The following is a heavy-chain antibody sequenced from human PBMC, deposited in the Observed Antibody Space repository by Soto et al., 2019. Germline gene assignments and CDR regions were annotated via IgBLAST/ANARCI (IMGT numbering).Heavy chain of an antibody. CDR2: IYYSGST. CDR3: ARLNKPGWFDP. CDR1: GGSISSSSYY. J-gene: IGHJ5*02. V-gene: IGHV4-39*01. Sequence: SETLSLTCAVSGGSISSSSYYWGWIRQPPGKGLEWIGSIYYSGSTYYNPSLKSRVTISVDTSKNQFSRRLASVTAADTAVYYCARLNKPGWFDPWGQGTLVTVSS.